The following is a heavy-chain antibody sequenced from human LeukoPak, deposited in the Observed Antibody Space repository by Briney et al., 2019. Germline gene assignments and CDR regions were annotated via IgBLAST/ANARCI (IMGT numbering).Heavy chain of an antibody. CDR1: GDSVSSNSAA. V-gene: IGHV6-1*01. CDR2: TYYRSKWYN. D-gene: IGHD6-6*01. Sequence: SQTLSLTCAISGDSVSSNSAAWNWIRQSPSRGLEWLGRTYYRSKWYNDYAVSVKSRITINPDTSKNQFSLQLNSVTPEDTAVYYCASFGSYSSSSVGAFDIWGQGTMVTVSS. CDR3: ASFGSYSSSSVGAFDI. J-gene: IGHJ3*02.